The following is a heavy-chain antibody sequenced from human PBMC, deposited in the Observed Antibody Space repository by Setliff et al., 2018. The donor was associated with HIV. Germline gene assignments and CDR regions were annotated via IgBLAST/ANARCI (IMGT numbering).Heavy chain of an antibody. CDR3: ARVQYFNSGGYWATIRHYYYMDV. CDR1: GFTFSSYT. Sequence: GGSLRLSCAASGFTFSSYTMSWVRQAPGKGLEWVSGIYDSGDRTYYADSVKGRFTISRDNSKNTLYLQMNSLRAADTAVYYCARVQYFNSGGYWATIRHYYYMDVWGKGTAVTVSS. CDR2: IYDSGDRT. V-gene: IGHV3-23*01. J-gene: IGHJ6*03. D-gene: IGHD3-22*01.